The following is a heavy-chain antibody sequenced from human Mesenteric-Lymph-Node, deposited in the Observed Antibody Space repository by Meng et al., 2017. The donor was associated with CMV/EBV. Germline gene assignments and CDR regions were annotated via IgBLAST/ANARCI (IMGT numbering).Heavy chain of an antibody. J-gene: IGHJ4*02. CDR2: IIIGGST. Sequence: PQLGDALLNPSATLSHPCAVYGVSCSGYYCSCIRQPQVKGLEWIGEIIIGGSTNNNPSFKSRVTISVDTSKNQFSLKLSSVTAADTAVYYCARNQRWLKSEGGFNYWGQGTLVTVSS. D-gene: IGHD4-23*01. V-gene: IGHV4-34*12. CDR3: ARNQRWLKSEGGFNY. CDR1: GVSCSGYY.